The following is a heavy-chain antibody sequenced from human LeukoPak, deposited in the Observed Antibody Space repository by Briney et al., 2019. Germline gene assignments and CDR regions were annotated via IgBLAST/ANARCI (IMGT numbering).Heavy chain of an antibody. CDR3: ARDIRWCSGGSCYSKRQLYGMDV. J-gene: IGHJ6*02. CDR1: GGSISSGGYY. CDR2: IYYSGST. V-gene: IGHV4-31*03. Sequence: PAETLCLTCTVSGGSISSGGYYWSWIRQHPGKGLEWIGYIYYSGSTYYNPSLKSRVTISVYTSKNQFSLKLSSVTAAETAVHYCARDIRWCSGGSCYSKRQLYGMDVWGQGPTVSV. D-gene: IGHD2-15*01.